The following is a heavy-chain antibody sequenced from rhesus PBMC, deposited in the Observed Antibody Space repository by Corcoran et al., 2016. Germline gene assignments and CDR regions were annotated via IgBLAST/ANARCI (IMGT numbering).Heavy chain of an antibody. CDR1: GGSISDSYR. J-gene: IGHJ6*01. Sequence: QVQLQESGPGVVKPSETLSLTCAVSGGSISDSYRWSWIRQPPGKGLEWIGYIYDRTNTNYTPALKCRVTISRDTSKNQFSLKLSSVTAADTAVYYCARYSGYSYDGLDSWGQGVVVTVSS. D-gene: IGHD5-24*01. CDR3: ARYSGYSYDGLDS. CDR2: IYDRTNT. V-gene: IGHV4S10*01.